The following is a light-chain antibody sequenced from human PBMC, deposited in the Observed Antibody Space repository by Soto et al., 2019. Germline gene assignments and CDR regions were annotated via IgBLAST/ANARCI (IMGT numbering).Light chain of an antibody. V-gene: IGLV2-8*01. CDR1: SSDVGGYNY. Sequence: QSVLTQPPSASGSPGQSVAISCSGTSSDVGGYNYVSWYQQHPDKAPKLMIYDVNKRPSGVPDRFSGSKSGNTASLTVSGLQAEDEADYYCISYAGSNKPAFGGGTKLTVL. J-gene: IGLJ2*01. CDR2: DVN. CDR3: ISYAGSNKPA.